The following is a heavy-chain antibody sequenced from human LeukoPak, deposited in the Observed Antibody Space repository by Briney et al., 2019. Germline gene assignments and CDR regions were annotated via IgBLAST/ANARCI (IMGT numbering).Heavy chain of an antibody. Sequence: GGSLRLSCAASGFTFSHHAMHWVRQAPGKGLEWVAVIAFDGSISYYRASVQGRFTISRDDSKNTLYLQMNSLRPEDTAVYYCARDMIRGPPDYFDFWGQGTLVTVSS. CDR3: ARDMIRGPPDYFDF. D-gene: IGHD3-10*01. CDR2: IAFDGSIS. CDR1: GFTFSHHA. V-gene: IGHV3-30-3*01. J-gene: IGHJ4*02.